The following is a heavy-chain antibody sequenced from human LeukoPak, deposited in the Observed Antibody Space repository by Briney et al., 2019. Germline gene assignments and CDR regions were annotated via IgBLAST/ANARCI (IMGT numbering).Heavy chain of an antibody. Sequence: GGSLRLSCAAPGFTFSSSAMSWVRQVPGKGLEWVSGISASGGSTSYADSVKGRFTISRDNSRNTLYLQMNSLRAEDTAVYYCAKDQGSGHGAYTWGTFDYWGPETLVTVFS. D-gene: IGHD3-16*01. J-gene: IGHJ4*01. V-gene: IGHV3-23*01. CDR1: GFTFSSSA. CDR2: ISASGGST. CDR3: AKDQGSGHGAYTWGTFDY.